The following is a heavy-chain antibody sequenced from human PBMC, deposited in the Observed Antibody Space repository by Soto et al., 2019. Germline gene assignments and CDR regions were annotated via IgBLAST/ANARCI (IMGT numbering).Heavy chain of an antibody. CDR3: ARGPSHSGWYMRQTIDY. CDR2: INHSGST. D-gene: IGHD6-19*01. J-gene: IGHJ4*02. CDR1: GGSFSGYY. Sequence: ASETLSLTCAVYGGSFSGYYWSWIRQPPGKGLEWIGEINHSGSTNYNPSLKSRVTISVDTSKNQFSLKLSSVTAADTAVYFCARGPSHSGWYMRQTIDYWGQGTLVTVSS. V-gene: IGHV4-34*01.